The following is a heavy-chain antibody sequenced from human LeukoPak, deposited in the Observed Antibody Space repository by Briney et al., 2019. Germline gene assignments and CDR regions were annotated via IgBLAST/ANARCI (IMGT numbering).Heavy chain of an antibody. CDR1: GYTFTGYY. J-gene: IGHJ4*02. V-gene: IGHV1-2*02. D-gene: IGHD1-14*01. CDR2: INPNSGGT. Sequence: ASVKVSCKATGYTFTGYYMHWVRQAAGQGLEGMGLINPNSGGTNYAQKFQGRVTMTRDTSISTAYMELSRMRSDYTAVYYLAKGRTLGRSPAFDYWGQGTLVTVSS. CDR3: AKGRTLGRSPAFDY.